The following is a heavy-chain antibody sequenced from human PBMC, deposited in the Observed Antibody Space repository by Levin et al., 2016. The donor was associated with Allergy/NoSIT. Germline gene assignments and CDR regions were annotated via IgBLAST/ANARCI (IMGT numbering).Heavy chain of an antibody. V-gene: IGHV3-21*01. Sequence: WIRQPPGKGLEWVSSISSSSSYIYYADSVKGRFTISRDNAKNSLYLQMNSLRAEDTAVYYCAGEPGITILYGMDVWGQGTTVTVSS. J-gene: IGHJ6*02. CDR2: ISSSSSYI. CDR3: AGEPGITILYGMDV. D-gene: IGHD3-9*01.